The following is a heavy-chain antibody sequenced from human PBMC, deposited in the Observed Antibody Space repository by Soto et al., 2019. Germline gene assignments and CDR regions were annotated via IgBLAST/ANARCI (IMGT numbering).Heavy chain of an antibody. J-gene: IGHJ4*02. CDR3: ARELTIGSLDY. D-gene: IGHD1-26*01. Sequence: QVQLVESGGGVVQPGRSLRLSCAASGFTFSDYGMHWVRQAPGKGLEWVAVIWYDGSNKYYADSVKGRFTISRDNSKNPLFLQMNSLRAEDTAVYHCARELTIGSLDYWGQGSLVTVSP. V-gene: IGHV3-33*01. CDR2: IWYDGSNK. CDR1: GFTFSDYG.